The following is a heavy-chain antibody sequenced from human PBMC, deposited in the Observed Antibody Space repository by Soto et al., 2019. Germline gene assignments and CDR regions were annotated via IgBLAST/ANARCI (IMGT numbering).Heavy chain of an antibody. Sequence: PSETQPLTCTVSGGSISSYYWSWILQPPGKGLEWIGYIYYSGSTNYNPSLKSRVTISVDTSKNQFSLKLSSVTAADTAVYYCAREDIVGVPAAHRWFDPLGQGTLVTVSS. J-gene: IGHJ5*02. D-gene: IGHD2-2*01. V-gene: IGHV4-59*01. CDR1: GGSISSYY. CDR2: IYYSGST. CDR3: AREDIVGVPAAHRWFDP.